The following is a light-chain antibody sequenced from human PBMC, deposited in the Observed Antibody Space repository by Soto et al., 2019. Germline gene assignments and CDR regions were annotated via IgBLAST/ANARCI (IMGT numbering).Light chain of an antibody. CDR2: GAS. J-gene: IGKJ1*01. Sequence: EVVLTQSPGTLSLSPGERATLSCRASQSVSSSYLAWYQQKPGQAPRLLINGASSRATGIPDRFSGSGSGTDFTLTISRLEPEDFALYYCQQYGSSPPTFGQGTKVDI. CDR3: QQYGSSPPT. V-gene: IGKV3-20*01. CDR1: QSVSSSY.